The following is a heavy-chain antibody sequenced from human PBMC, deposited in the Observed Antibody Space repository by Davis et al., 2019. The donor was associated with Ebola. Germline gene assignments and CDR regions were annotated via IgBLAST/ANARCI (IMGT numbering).Heavy chain of an antibody. Sequence: ASVKVSCKASGYTFTDYLMHWVRQAPGQGFEWMGLINPSIGNTSLAQKFQGRVTLTRDTSTRTVHMDLSSLKSEDTAIYYCASGEFVDFWGQGTLVTVSS. CDR3: ASGEFVDF. V-gene: IGHV1-46*01. CDR1: GYTFTDYL. J-gene: IGHJ4*02. D-gene: IGHD3-10*01. CDR2: INPSIGNT.